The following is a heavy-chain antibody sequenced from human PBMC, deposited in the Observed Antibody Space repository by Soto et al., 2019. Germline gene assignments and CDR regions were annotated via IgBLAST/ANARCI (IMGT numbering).Heavy chain of an antibody. V-gene: IGHV6-1*01. Sequence: SQTLSLTCVISGDSVSSNSAAWNWIRQSPSRGLEWLGRTYYRSKRYNDYAVSVKSRITINPDTSKNQFSLQLNSVTPEDTAVYYCARVGIPGGGYYYGMDVWGQGTTVTVSS. CDR2: TYYRSKRYN. D-gene: IGHD2-8*02. CDR1: GDSVSSNSAA. J-gene: IGHJ6*02. CDR3: ARVGIPGGGYYYGMDV.